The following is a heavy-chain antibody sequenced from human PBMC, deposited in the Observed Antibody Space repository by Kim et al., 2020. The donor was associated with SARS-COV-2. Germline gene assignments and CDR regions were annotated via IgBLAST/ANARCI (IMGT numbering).Heavy chain of an antibody. V-gene: IGHV4-39*01. CDR1: GGSITTYSYS. CDR2: IYYRGNT. D-gene: IGHD3-22*01. Sequence: SETLSLTCTVSGGSITTYSYSWGWIRQPPGKGLEWIGNIYYRGNTYYNPSLKSRVTISGDTSKNQFSLSLSSVTAADTAVYYCASSYDYSGSEYFQHWG. J-gene: IGHJ1*01. CDR3: ASSYDYSGSEYFQH.